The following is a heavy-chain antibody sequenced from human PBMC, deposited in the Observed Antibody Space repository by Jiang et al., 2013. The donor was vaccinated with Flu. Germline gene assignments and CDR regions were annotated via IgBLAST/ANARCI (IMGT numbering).Heavy chain of an antibody. CDR3: ARHAFYYDSSGAAFDI. CDR1: GYSFTSYW. V-gene: IGHV5-51*01. J-gene: IGHJ3*02. D-gene: IGHD3-22*01. Sequence: AEVKKPGESLKISCKGSGYSFTSYWIGWVRQMPGKGLEWMGIIYPGDSDTRYSPSFQGQVTISADKSISTAYLQWSSLKASDTAMYYCARHAFYYDSSGAAFDIWGQGTMVTVSS. CDR2: IYPGDSDT.